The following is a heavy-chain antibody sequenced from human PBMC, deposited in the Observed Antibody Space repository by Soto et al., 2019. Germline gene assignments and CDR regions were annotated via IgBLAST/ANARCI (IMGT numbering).Heavy chain of an antibody. CDR2: ITRTGVST. D-gene: IGHD2-15*01. Sequence: EVRLLESGGGLVQPGGSLRLSCAASEFTLNTYDMSWVRQAPGKGLEWISAITRTGVSTYYADSVKGRFTISRDDSQNTLYLQMNGLRAEDTAVYYCASAPSGGSTLRDYWGQGTLVTVSS. V-gene: IGHV3-23*01. J-gene: IGHJ4*02. CDR3: ASAPSGGSTLRDY. CDR1: EFTLNTYD.